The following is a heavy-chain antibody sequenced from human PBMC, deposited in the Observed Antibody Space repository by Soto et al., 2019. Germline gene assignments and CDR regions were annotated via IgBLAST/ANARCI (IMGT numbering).Heavy chain of an antibody. CDR1: GFTFSSYS. V-gene: IGHV3-21*01. J-gene: IGHJ6*02. Sequence: EVQLVESGGGLVKPGGSLRLSCAASGFTFSSYSMNWVRQAPGKGLEWVSSISSSSSYIYYADSVKGRFTISRDNAKNSLYLQMNSLRAEDTAVYYCARDRRWLQGLARYYYGMDVWGQGTTVTVSS. CDR3: ARDRRWLQGLARYYYGMDV. CDR2: ISSSSSYI. D-gene: IGHD5-12*01.